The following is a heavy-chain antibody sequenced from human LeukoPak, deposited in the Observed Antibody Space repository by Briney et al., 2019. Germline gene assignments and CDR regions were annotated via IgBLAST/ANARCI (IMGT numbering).Heavy chain of an antibody. CDR3: ARAQVDRPSMVRGMDV. D-gene: IGHD3-10*01. V-gene: IGHV1-18*01. Sequence: VASVKVSCKASGYTFTSYGISWVRQAPGQGLEWMGWISAYNGNTNYAQKLQGRVTMTTDTSTSTAYMELRSLRSDDTAVYYCARAQVDRPSMVRGMDVWGKGTTVTVSS. J-gene: IGHJ6*04. CDR1: GYTFTSYG. CDR2: ISAYNGNT.